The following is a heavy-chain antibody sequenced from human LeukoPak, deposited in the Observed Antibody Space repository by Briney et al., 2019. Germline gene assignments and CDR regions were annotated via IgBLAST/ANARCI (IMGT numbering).Heavy chain of an antibody. CDR1: GFTFCDYA. V-gene: IGHV3-49*04. CDR3: TRPMTTVTTGGY. CDR2: IRSKAYGGRT. Sequence: GGSLRLSCTAPGFTFCDYAMSWVRQAPGKGLEWVGFIRSKAYGGRTEYAASVKGRFTISRDDSKSIAYLQMNSLKTEDTAVYYCTRPMTTVTTGGYWGQGTLVTVSS. J-gene: IGHJ4*02. D-gene: IGHD4-17*01.